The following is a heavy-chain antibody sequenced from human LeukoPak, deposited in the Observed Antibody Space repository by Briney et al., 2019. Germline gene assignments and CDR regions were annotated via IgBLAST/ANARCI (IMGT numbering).Heavy chain of an antibody. CDR3: ARAWQTGVPNPDY. D-gene: IGHD3-10*01. J-gene: IGHJ4*02. Sequence: GGSLRLSCAASGFTFSSYWMSWVRQAPGKGLEWVANIKQDGSEKYYVDSVKGRFTISRDNAKNSLYLQMNSLRAEDTAVYYCARAWQTGVPNPDYWGQGTLVTVSS. V-gene: IGHV3-7*04. CDR1: GFTFSSYW. CDR2: IKQDGSEK.